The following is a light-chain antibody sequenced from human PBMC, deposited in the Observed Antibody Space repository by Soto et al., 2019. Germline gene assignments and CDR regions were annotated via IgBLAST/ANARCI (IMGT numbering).Light chain of an antibody. CDR2: AAS. CDR1: QSISNY. V-gene: IGKV1-39*01. CDR3: QQSYSSPRLT. Sequence: DIQMTQSPSSLSASVGDRVTITCRTSQSISNYLNWYQHKPGKAPKLLIYAASGLQSGVPSRFSGSGSGTDFTLTISSLQPEDFATYYCQQSYSSPRLTFGGGTKVEIK. J-gene: IGKJ4*01.